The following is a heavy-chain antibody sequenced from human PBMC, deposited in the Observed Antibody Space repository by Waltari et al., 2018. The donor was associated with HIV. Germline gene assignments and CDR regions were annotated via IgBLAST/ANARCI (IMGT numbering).Heavy chain of an antibody. CDR1: GYTFTSYD. J-gene: IGHJ5*02. D-gene: IGHD5-12*01. Sequence: QVQLVQSGAEVKKPGASVKVSCKASGYTFTSYDINWVRQATGQGRAGMGWMNPNSGNTGYANKVQGLGTMTRSTSISTAYMELGSLRSEDTAVYYCARGAVATIFGMGLAWFDPWGQGTLVTVSS. CDR2: MNPNSGNT. CDR3: ARGAVATIFGMGLAWFDP. V-gene: IGHV1-8*01.